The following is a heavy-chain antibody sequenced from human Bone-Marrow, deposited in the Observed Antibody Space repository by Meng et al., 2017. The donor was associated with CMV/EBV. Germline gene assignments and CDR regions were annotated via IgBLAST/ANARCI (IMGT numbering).Heavy chain of an antibody. J-gene: IGHJ6*02. D-gene: IGHD3-3*01. Sequence: YYMHWVRQAPGQGLEWMGWINPNSGGTNYAQKFQGRVTMTRDTSISTAYMELSRLRSDDTAVYYCAREYTYYDFWSGYYLNYYGMDVWGQGTTVTVSS. CDR1: YY. V-gene: IGHV1-2*02. CDR3: AREYTYYDFWSGYYLNYYGMDV. CDR2: INPNSGGT.